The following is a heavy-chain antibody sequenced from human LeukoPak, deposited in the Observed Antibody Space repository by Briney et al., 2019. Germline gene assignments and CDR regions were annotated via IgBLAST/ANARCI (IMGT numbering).Heavy chain of an antibody. CDR2: IKQDGSEK. V-gene: IGHV3-7*01. D-gene: IGHD2-2*01. CDR3: ARDRRLGYCSSTSCYPYYYCGMDV. Sequence: GGSLRLSCAASGFTFSSYWMSWARQAPGKGLEWVANIKQDGSEKYYVDSVKGRFTISRDNAKNSLYLQMNSLRAEDTAVYYCARDRRLGYCSSTSCYPYYYCGMDVWGQGTTVTVSS. J-gene: IGHJ6*02. CDR1: GFTFSSYW.